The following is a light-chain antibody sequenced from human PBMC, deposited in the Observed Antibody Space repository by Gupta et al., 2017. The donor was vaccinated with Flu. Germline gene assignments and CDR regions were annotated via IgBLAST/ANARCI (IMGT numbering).Light chain of an antibody. CDR3: CSYAGSYSWV. CDR2: DVY. CDR1: SRDVGAYEY. V-gene: IGLV2-11*01. J-gene: IGLJ3*02. Sequence: QSALTQPRSVSGSPGQSVSISCTGTSRDVGAYEYVSWYQQYPGKAPKFIIYDVYKRPSGVPDRFSASKSGDTASLTISGLQAEDEADYYCCSYAGSYSWVFGGGTKLTVL.